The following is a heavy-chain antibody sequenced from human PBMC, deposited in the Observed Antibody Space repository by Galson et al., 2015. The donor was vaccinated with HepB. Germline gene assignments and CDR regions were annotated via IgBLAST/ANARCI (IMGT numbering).Heavy chain of an antibody. CDR2: ISAYNGNT. V-gene: IGHV1-18*01. Sequence: SVKVSCKASGYTFTSYGISWVRQAPGQGLEWMGWISAYNGNTNYAQKLQGRVTMTTDTSTSTAYMELRSLRSDDTAVYYCARQDSSGWYSSLGYWGRGTLVTVSS. D-gene: IGHD6-19*01. J-gene: IGHJ4*02. CDR3: ARQDSSGWYSSLGY. CDR1: GYTFTSYG.